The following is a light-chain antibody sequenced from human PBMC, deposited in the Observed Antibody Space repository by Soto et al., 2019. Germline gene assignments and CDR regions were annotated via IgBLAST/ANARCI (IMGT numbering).Light chain of an antibody. CDR2: SNN. V-gene: IGLV1-44*01. Sequence: QSVLTQPPSASETPGQRVTISCSGSSSNIGGNTVNWYQQLPGTAPKLLIYSNNQRPSGVPDRFSGSKSGTSASLAIRGLQSEDGADYYCAAWDDSLNGYVFGTGTKLTVL. J-gene: IGLJ1*01. CDR1: SSNIGGNT. CDR3: AAWDDSLNGYV.